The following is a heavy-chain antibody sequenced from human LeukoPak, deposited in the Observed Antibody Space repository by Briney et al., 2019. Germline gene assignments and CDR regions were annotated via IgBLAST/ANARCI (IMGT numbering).Heavy chain of an antibody. CDR2: ITLSSSSI. J-gene: IGHJ4*02. D-gene: IGHD6-19*01. Sequence: PGGSLRLSCAASGFNFNNYNMNWVRQAPGKGLEWVSYITLSSSSIYYADSVKGRFTISRDNAKNSLYLQMNSLRAEDTAVYYCAREREEVSSGWEYYFDYWGQGTLVTVSS. V-gene: IGHV3-48*01. CDR1: GFNFNNYN. CDR3: AREREEVSSGWEYYFDY.